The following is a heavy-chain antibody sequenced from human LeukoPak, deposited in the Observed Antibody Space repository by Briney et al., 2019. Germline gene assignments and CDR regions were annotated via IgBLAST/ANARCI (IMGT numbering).Heavy chain of an antibody. D-gene: IGHD2-21*02. CDR3: ARDYYCGGDCYAFGY. Sequence: GGSLRLSCAASGFTFSSYSMNWVRQAPGKGLEWVSSISSSSSYIYYADSVKGRFTISRDNAKNSLYLQMNSLRAEDTAVYYCARDYYCGGDCYAFGYWGQGTLVTVSS. J-gene: IGHJ4*02. CDR2: ISSSSSYI. CDR1: GFTFSSYS. V-gene: IGHV3-21*04.